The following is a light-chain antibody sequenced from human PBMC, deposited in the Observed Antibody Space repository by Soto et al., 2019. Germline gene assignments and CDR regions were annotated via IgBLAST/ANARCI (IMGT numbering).Light chain of an antibody. J-gene: IGKJ2*01. CDR3: QQYGSSPYT. V-gene: IGKV3-20*01. Sequence: EIVLTQSPGTLSLSPGERATLSCRASQSFSSSFLAWYQQKPGQAPRLLIYGASSRATGIPDRFSGSGSGTAFTLTISRLAPEDFAVYSCQQYGSSPYTFGQGTKLEIK. CDR1: QSFSSSF. CDR2: GAS.